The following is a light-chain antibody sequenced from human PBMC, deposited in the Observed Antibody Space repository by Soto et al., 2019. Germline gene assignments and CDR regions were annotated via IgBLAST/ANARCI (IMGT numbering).Light chain of an antibody. CDR2: DVN. J-gene: IGLJ2*01. Sequence: QAVVTQPASVSGSPGQSITISCTGTSSDVGGYNYVSWYQHHPDKAPKLMIYDVNNRPSGVSNRFSGSKSGNTASLTISGLQAADEAAYYCSSYTNNTPRLVFGGGTKLTVL. CDR1: SSDVGGYNY. CDR3: SSYTNNTPRLV. V-gene: IGLV2-14*03.